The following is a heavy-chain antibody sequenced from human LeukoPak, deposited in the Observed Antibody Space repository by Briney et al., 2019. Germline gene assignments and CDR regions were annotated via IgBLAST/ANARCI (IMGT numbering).Heavy chain of an antibody. V-gene: IGHV4-59*01. D-gene: IGHD3-10*01. Sequence: SETLSLTCTVSGGSISSYYWSWIRQPPGTGLEWIGNIYYSGSTNYNPSLKSRATISVDTSKNQFSLNLPSVTAADAAVYYCARAARGWYFDHWGQGTLVTVSS. CDR3: ARAARGWYFDH. CDR2: IYYSGST. J-gene: IGHJ4*02. CDR1: GGSISSYY.